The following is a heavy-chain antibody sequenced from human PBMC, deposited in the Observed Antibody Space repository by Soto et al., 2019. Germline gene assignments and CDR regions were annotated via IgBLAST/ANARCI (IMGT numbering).Heavy chain of an antibody. D-gene: IGHD3-9*01. J-gene: IGHJ4*02. CDR2: ISAYNSNT. CDR3: ARRYYDILTGYQRDYYFDY. V-gene: IGHV1-18*01. CDR1: GYTFTSYG. Sequence: QVQLVQSGAEVKKPGASVKVSCKASGYTFTSYGISWVRQAPGQGLEWMGWISAYNSNTNYAQKLQGRVTMTTDTSTSTAYMELRSLRSDDTAVYYCARRYYDILTGYQRDYYFDYWGQGTLVTVSS.